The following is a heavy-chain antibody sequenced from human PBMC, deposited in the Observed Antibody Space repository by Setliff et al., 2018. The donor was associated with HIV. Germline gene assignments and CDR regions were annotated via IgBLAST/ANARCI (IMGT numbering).Heavy chain of an antibody. CDR2: IHYSGST. D-gene: IGHD6-25*01. CDR3: ARDLAAPRGYYYGMDV. V-gene: IGHV4-31*03. Sequence: PSETLSLTCTVSGGSISSGGYYWSWIRQHPGKGLEWIGYIHYSGSTYYNPSLKSRITISVDTSKNQFSLKLSSVTAADTAVYYCARDLAAPRGYYYGMDVWGQGTTVTVSS. CDR1: GGSISSGGYY. J-gene: IGHJ6*02.